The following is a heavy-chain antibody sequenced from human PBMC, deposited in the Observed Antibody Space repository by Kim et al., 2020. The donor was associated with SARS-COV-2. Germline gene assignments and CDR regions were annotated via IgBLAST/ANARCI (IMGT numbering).Heavy chain of an antibody. CDR3: APGSQDWFDP. D-gene: IGHD3-10*01. J-gene: IGHJ5*02. Sequence: TIYYADSVKGRFTISRDNAKNSLYLQMNSLRDEDTAVYYCAPGSQDWFDPWGQGTLVTVSS. CDR2: TI. V-gene: IGHV3-48*02.